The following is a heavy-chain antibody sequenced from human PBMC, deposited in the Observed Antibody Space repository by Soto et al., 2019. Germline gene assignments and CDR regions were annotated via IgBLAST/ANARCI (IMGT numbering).Heavy chain of an antibody. CDR1: GYIFTTYY. CDR3: ARDLSSSSNYVDY. CDR2: INPIGSST. Sequence: GASVKVSCKAPGYIFTTYYMHWVRQAPGHGLEWMGIINPIGSSTSYAQKFQGRVTMTRDTSTSTVYMELSSLRSEDTAVYYCARDLSSSSNYVDYWGQGTVVTVSS. D-gene: IGHD4-4*01. V-gene: IGHV1-46*01. J-gene: IGHJ4*02.